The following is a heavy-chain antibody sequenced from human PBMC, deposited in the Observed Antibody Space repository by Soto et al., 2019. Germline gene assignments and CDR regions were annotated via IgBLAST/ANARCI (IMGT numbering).Heavy chain of an antibody. J-gene: IGHJ1*01. CDR2: INHSGST. Sequence: QVQLQQWGAGLLKPSETLSLTCAVYGGTFSGYYWTWIRQPPGKGLEWIGDINHSGSTNYHPSLKSRVSISVDTSKNQFSLKLTSVTAADTAVYYSARGEGGFQHWGQGTLVTVSS. CDR3: ARGEGGFQH. V-gene: IGHV4-34*01. CDR1: GGTFSGYY.